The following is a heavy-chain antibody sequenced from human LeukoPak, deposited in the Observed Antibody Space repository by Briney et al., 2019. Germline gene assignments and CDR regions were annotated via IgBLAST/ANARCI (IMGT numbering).Heavy chain of an antibody. V-gene: IGHV4-59*01. Sequence: SETLSLTCTVSGGSISSYYWNWIRQPPGKGLEWIGYIYYSGSANYNPSLKSRVTISVDTSKDQFSLKLKSVTAVDTAVYYCARTLSRRFYYYMDVWGKGTTVAVSS. CDR2: IYYSGSA. J-gene: IGHJ6*03. CDR1: GGSISSYY. CDR3: ARTLSRRFYYYMDV.